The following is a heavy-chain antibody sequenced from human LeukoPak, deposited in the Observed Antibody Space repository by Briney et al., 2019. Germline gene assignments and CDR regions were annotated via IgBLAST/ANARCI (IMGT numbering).Heavy chain of an antibody. J-gene: IGHJ3*02. D-gene: IGHD3-10*01. CDR3: ARDRQRKSYGSGEPDAFDI. CDR1: GYTFTGYY. V-gene: IGHV1-2*02. Sequence: ASVKVSCKASGYTFTGYYMHWVRQAPGQGLEWMGWINPNSGGTNYAQKFQGRVTMTRDTSISTAYMELSRLRSDDTAVYYCARDRQRKSYGSGEPDAFDIWGQGTMVTVSS. CDR2: INPNSGGT.